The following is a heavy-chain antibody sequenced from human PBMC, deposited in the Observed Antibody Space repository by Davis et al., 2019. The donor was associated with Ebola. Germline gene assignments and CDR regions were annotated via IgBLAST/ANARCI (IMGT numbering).Heavy chain of an antibody. CDR1: GFTFSSYG. D-gene: IGHD4-17*01. CDR3: ARETVTTSYYGMDV. Sequence: GGSLRLSCAASGFTFSSYGMHWVRQAPGKGLEWVAVISYDGSNKYYADSVKGRFTISRDNSKNTLYLQMNSLRAEDTAVYYCARETVTTSYYGMDVWGEGTTVTVSS. J-gene: IGHJ6*04. CDR2: ISYDGSNK. V-gene: IGHV3-30*03.